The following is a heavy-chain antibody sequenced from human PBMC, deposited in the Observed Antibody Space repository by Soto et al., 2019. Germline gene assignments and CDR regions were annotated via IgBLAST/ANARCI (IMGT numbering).Heavy chain of an antibody. CDR2: ISYDGSNK. CDR1: GFTFSSYA. V-gene: IGHV3-30-3*01. J-gene: IGHJ4*02. D-gene: IGHD2-2*01. CDR3: ARPKYQLPHGY. Sequence: QVQLVESGGGVVQPGRSLRLSCAASGFTFSSYAMHWVRQAPGKGLEWVAVISYDGSNKYYADSVKGRFTISRDNSKNTLYLHMNSLRAEDTAVYYCARPKYQLPHGYWGQGTLVTVSS.